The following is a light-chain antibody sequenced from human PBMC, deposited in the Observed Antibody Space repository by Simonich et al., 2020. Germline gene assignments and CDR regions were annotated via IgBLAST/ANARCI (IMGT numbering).Light chain of an antibody. CDR3: AAWDDSLSGRV. V-gene: IGLV1-47*01. CDR1: SSNIGSNY. CDR2: RNN. Sequence: QSVLTQPPSASGTPGQRVTISCSGSSSNIGSNYVYWYQQLPGTAPKLLILRNNQRPSGVPDLFSGSKSGTSASLAISGLRSEDEADYYCAAWDDSLSGRVFGGGTKLTVL. J-gene: IGLJ3*02.